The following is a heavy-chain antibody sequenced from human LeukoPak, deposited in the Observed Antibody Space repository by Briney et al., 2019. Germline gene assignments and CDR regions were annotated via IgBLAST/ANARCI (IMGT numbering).Heavy chain of an antibody. V-gene: IGHV5-51*01. J-gene: IGHJ4*02. Sequence: GESLKISCKGSGYTFTNYWIGWVRQMPGKGLEWMAIIYPGDSDTRYSPSLQGQVTIAADKSISTAYLQWSSLKASDTGMYYCVRPVSKMATIDFDNWGQGTLVTVSS. CDR2: IYPGDSDT. D-gene: IGHD5-24*01. CDR1: GYTFTNYW. CDR3: VRPVSKMATIDFDN.